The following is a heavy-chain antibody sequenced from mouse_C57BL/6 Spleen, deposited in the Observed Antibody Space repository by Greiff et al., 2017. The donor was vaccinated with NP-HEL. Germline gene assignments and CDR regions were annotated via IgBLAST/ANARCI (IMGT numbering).Heavy chain of an antibody. CDR1: GFTFSSYA. D-gene: IGHD2-3*01. Sequence: EVKVVESGEGLVKPGGSLKLSCAASGFTFSSYAMSWVRQTPEKRLEWVAYISSGGDYIYYAATVKGRFTISRDNARNTLYLQMRSLKSEDTAMYYCTRIYDGYCYYYAMDYWGQGTSVTVSS. CDR2: ISSGGDYI. V-gene: IGHV5-9-1*02. CDR3: TRIYDGYCYYYAMDY. J-gene: IGHJ4*01.